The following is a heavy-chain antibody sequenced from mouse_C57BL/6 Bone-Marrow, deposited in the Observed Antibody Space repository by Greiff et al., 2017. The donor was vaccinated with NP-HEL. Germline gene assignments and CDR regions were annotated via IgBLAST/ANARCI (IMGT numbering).Heavy chain of an antibody. Sequence: EVKLVESGGGLVQPGGSLKLSCAASGFTFSDYYMYWVRQTPEKRLEWVAYISNGGGSTYYPDTVKGRFTISRDNAKNTLYLQMSRLKSEDTAMYYCARDDYDTRAYWGQGTLVTVAA. D-gene: IGHD2-4*01. CDR2: ISNGGGST. CDR1: GFTFSDYY. CDR3: ARDDYDTRAY. J-gene: IGHJ3*01. V-gene: IGHV5-12*01.